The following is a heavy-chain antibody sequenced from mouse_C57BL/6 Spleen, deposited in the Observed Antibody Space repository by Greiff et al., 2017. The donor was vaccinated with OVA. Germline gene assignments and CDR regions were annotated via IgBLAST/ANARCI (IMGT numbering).Heavy chain of an antibody. J-gene: IGHJ3*01. Sequence: EVQRVESGGGLVKPGGSLKLSCAASGFTFSDYGMHWVRQAPEKGLEWVAYISSGSSTIYYADTVKGRFTISRDNAKNTLFLQMTSLRSEDTAMYYCARAYSNPFAYWGQGTLVTVSA. D-gene: IGHD2-5*01. V-gene: IGHV5-17*01. CDR3: ARAYSNPFAY. CDR2: ISSGSSTI. CDR1: GFTFSDYG.